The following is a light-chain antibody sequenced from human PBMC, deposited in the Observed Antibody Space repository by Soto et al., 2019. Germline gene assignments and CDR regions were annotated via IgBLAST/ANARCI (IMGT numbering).Light chain of an antibody. CDR2: GAS. CDR3: QHYITSLTT. J-gene: IGKJ1*01. Sequence: EIGLTQSPGTLSLSPGGRATLSCRASQSVSRNYVAWYQQKPGQAPRXVIYGASSRESGIPDRFIGSGSGTDFTLTISRLETEDFAVYYCQHYITSLTTFGQGTKVDIK. V-gene: IGKV3-20*01. CDR1: QSVSRNY.